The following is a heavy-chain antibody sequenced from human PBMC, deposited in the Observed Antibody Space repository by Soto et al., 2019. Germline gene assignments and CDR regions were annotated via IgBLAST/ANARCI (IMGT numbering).Heavy chain of an antibody. Sequence: MQLVESGGGLVQPGRSLRLSCAASGFTFDDYAMHWVRQAPGKGLEWVSGISWNSGSIGYADTVKGRFTISRDNAKNSLYLQMNSLRPEDTALYFCAKAHMWGGTEWETSFDSWGQGTLVTVSS. D-gene: IGHD1-26*01. CDR1: GFTFDDYA. V-gene: IGHV3-9*01. CDR3: AKAHMWGGTEWETSFDS. J-gene: IGHJ4*02. CDR2: ISWNSGSI.